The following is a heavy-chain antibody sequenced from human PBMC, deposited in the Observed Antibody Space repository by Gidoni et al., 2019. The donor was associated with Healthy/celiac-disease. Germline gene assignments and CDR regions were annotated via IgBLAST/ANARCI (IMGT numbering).Heavy chain of an antibody. V-gene: IGHV1-18*01. CDR3: ARVGDYGDRKNRFRAFDI. D-gene: IGHD4-17*01. CDR2: ISAYNGNT. J-gene: IGHJ3*02. CDR1: GYTFTSYG. Sequence: QVQLVQSGAEVKKPGASVQVSCKASGYTFTSYGISWVRQAPGQGLEWMGWISAYNGNTNYAQKLQGRVTMTTDTSTSTAYMELRSLRSDDTAVYYCARVGDYGDRKNRFRAFDIWGQGTMVTVSS.